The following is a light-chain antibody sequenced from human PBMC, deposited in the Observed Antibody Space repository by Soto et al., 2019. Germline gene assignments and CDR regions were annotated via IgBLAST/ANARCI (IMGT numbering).Light chain of an antibody. Sequence: ELVLTQYTGTLSRSPGERSTLSCMASQSVSNNYLAWYQQKPGQGPRLLIYGASNRATGIPDRLSGSGSGTDFTLTISRLEPEDFAVYYCQQYGSSGTFGQGTKVDIK. CDR1: QSVSNNY. CDR2: GAS. J-gene: IGKJ1*01. V-gene: IGKV3-20*01. CDR3: QQYGSSGT.